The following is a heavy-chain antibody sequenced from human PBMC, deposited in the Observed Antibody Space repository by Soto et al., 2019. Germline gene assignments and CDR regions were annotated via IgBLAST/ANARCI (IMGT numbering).Heavy chain of an antibody. CDR2: IYYSGST. CDR3: ARLVRSIAVAGTGWFDP. CDR1: GGSISSYY. V-gene: IGHV4-59*01. D-gene: IGHD6-19*01. J-gene: IGHJ5*02. Sequence: PSETLSLTCTVSGGSISSYYWSWIRQPPGKGLKWIGYIYYSGSTNYNPSLKSRVTISVDTSKNQFSLKLSSVTAADTAVYYCARLVRSIAVAGTGWFDPWGQGTLVTVSS.